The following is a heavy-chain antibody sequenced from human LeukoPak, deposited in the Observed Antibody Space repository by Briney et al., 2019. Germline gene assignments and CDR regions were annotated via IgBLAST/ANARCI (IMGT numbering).Heavy chain of an antibody. J-gene: IGHJ5*02. CDR1: GYTXTSYY. CDR2: INPSGGST. CDR3: ARSDRFTHWFDP. V-gene: IGHV1-46*01. D-gene: IGHD3-22*01. Sequence: GASVKVSCKASGYTXTSYYMHGVRQAPGQGLEWMGIINPSGGSTSYAQKFQGRVTMTRDTSTSTVYMELSSLRSEDTPVYYCARSDRFTHWFDPWGQGTLVTVSS.